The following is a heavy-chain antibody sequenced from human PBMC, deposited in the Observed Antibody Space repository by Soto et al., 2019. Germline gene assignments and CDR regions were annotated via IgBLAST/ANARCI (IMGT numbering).Heavy chain of an antibody. J-gene: IGHJ4*02. V-gene: IGHV3-21*04. CDR2: ISSSSSYI. CDR1: GFTFSSHS. D-gene: IGHD4-4*01. CDR3: VKVSNSNPWFFDY. Sequence: GGSLRLSCAASGFTFSSHSMNWVRQAPGKGLEWVSFISSSSSYIYYADSVKGRFTISRDNSKNTLYLQMNSLRAEDTAVYYCVKVSNSNPWFFDYWGQGTLVTVSS.